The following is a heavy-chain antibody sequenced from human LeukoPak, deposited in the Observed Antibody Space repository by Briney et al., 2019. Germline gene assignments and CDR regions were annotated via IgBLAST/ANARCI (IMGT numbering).Heavy chain of an antibody. Sequence: SETLSLTCTVSGGSISSYYWSWIRQPPGEGLEWIGYIYYSGSTNYNPSLKSRVTISVDTSKNQFSLKLSSVTAADTAVYYCARGSSSWYYGMDVWGQGTTVTVSS. CDR3: ARGSSSWYYGMDV. CDR1: GGSISSYY. D-gene: IGHD2-2*01. CDR2: IYYSGST. V-gene: IGHV4-59*01. J-gene: IGHJ6*02.